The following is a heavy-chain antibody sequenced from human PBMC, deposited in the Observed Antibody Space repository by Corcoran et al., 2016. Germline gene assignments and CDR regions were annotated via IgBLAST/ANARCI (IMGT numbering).Heavy chain of an antibody. Sequence: QVQLVESGGGVVPPGRSLRLYCAASGFTFSSYGMHWVRQAPGKGLEWVAVISYDGSNKYYADSVKGRFTISRDNSKNTLYLQMNSLRAEDTVVYYCATAGTPSKYSSSPGSYYSYGMDVWGQGTTVTVSS. J-gene: IGHJ6*02. CDR2: ISYDGSNK. CDR1: GFTFSSYG. CDR3: ATAGTPSKYSSSPGSYYSYGMDV. V-gene: IGHV3-30*03. D-gene: IGHD6-6*01.